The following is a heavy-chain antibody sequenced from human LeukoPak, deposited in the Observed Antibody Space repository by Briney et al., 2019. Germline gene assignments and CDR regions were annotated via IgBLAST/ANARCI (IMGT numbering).Heavy chain of an antibody. J-gene: IGHJ3*02. V-gene: IGHV3-21*01. D-gene: IGHD3-22*01. CDR2: ISSSSSYI. CDR3: ARDNHYYDSSGPAFDI. CDR1: GFTFSTYW. Sequence: GGSLRLSCAASGFTFSTYWMSWVRQAPGKGLEWVSSISSSSSYIYYADSVKGRFTISRDNAKNSLYLQMNSLRAEDTAVYYCARDNHYYDSSGPAFDIWGQGTMVTVSS.